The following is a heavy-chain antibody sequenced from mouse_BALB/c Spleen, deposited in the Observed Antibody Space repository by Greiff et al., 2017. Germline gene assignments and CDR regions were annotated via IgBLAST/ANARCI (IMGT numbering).Heavy chain of an antibody. V-gene: IGHV5-12-1*01. CDR2: ISSGGGST. D-gene: IGHD2-14*01. CDR3: ARHNIYYRYPFAY. J-gene: IGHJ3*01. CDR1: GFAFSSYD. Sequence: EVKVVESGGGLVKPGGSLKLSCAASGFAFSSYDMSWVRQTPEKRLEWVAYISSGGGSTYYPDTVKGRFTISRDNAKNTLYLQMSSLKSEDTAMYYCARHNIYYRYPFAYWGQGTLVTVSA.